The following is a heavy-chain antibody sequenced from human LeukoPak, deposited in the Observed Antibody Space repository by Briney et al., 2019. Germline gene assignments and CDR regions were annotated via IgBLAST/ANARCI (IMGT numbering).Heavy chain of an antibody. D-gene: IGHD4-17*01. CDR2: IYSGGST. Sequence: GGSLRLSCAASGFSFSSFAMHWVRQAPGKGLEWVSVIYSGGSTYYADSVKGRFTISRDNSKNTLYLQMNSLRAEDTAVYYCARLSKGRLYGDYDYWGQGTLVTVSS. CDR1: GFSFSSFA. CDR3: ARLSKGRLYGDYDY. V-gene: IGHV3-53*01. J-gene: IGHJ4*02.